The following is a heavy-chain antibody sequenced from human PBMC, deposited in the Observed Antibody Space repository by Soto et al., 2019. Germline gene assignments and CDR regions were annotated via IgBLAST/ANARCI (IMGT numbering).Heavy chain of an antibody. D-gene: IGHD4-17*01. CDR1: GFSFSDSA. CDR3: VGDSTTSDY. Sequence: EVQLVESGGGLVQPGGSLKLSCAASGFSFSDSAVHWVRQASGKGLEWVGRIRSKPNSYATEYGASVKGRFTISRDDSKNMAYLQMSSLKIEDTAVYYCVGDSTTSDYWGQGTLVTVSS. V-gene: IGHV3-73*01. CDR2: IRSKPNSYAT. J-gene: IGHJ4*02.